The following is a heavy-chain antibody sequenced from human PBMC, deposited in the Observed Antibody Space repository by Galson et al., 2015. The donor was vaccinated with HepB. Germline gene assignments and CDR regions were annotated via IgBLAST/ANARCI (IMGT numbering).Heavy chain of an antibody. CDR1: GFTFNTYA. Sequence: SLRLSCAAPGFTFNTYAMYWVRQAPGKGLGWVATISYDGTNRYYADSVKGRFTISRDNSRNTLFLQTNSLRPEDTAVYYYAKGLLPYDFWARPDAFYIWGQGTMVTVSS. D-gene: IGHD3-3*01. CDR3: AKGLLPYDFWARPDAFYI. CDR2: ISYDGTNR. V-gene: IGHV3-30*18. J-gene: IGHJ3*02.